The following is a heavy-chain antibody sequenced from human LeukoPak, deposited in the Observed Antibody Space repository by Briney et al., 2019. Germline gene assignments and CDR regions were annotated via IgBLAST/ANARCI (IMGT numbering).Heavy chain of an antibody. V-gene: IGHV4-34*01. Sequence: PSETLSLTCAVYGGSFRGYYWSWIRQPPGKGLEWIGEINHSGSTNYNPSLKSRVTISVDTSKNQFSLKLSSVTAADTAVYYCARGRRLYGSGSYYRPNWFDPWGQGTLVTVSS. J-gene: IGHJ5*02. CDR1: GGSFRGYY. D-gene: IGHD3-10*01. CDR2: INHSGST. CDR3: ARGRRLYGSGSYYRPNWFDP.